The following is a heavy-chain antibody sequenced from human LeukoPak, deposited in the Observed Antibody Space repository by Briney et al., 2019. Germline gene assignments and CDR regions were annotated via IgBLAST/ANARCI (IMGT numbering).Heavy chain of an antibody. CDR3: ARRGGKNYGDYLLYYYYMDV. CDR2: ISAYNGDT. Sequence: ASVKVSCKASGYTFSSYGISWVRQAPGQGLEWMGWISAYNGDTHYAQRFQGRVTMTTDTSTSTAYMELRSLRSDDTAMYYCARRGGKNYGDYLLYYYYMDVWGKGTTVTVSS. J-gene: IGHJ6*03. V-gene: IGHV1-18*01. D-gene: IGHD4-17*01. CDR1: GYTFSSYG.